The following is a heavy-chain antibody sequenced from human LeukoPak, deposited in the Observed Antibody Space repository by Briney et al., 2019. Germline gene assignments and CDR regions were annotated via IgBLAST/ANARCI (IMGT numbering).Heavy chain of an antibody. V-gene: IGHV3-23*01. Sequence: GGSLRLSCAASGFTFSSNAMSWVRQAPGKGLEWVSAISSSATSTYYADSVKGRFTISRDNSKNTLYLQMDSLRAEDTAVYYCAKGRGAFNAFDIWGQGTMVTVSS. CDR1: GFTFSSNA. CDR3: AKGRGAFNAFDI. CDR2: ISSSATST. D-gene: IGHD3-10*01. J-gene: IGHJ3*02.